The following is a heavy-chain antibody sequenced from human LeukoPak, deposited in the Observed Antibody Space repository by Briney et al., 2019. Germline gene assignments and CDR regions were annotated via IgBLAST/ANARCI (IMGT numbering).Heavy chain of an antibody. D-gene: IGHD3-22*01. CDR2: ISWKSGSI. V-gene: IGHV3-9*01. CDR3: AKDITSYYYDSSGSLFDY. J-gene: IGHJ4*02. Sequence: QTGRSLRLSCAASGFTFDDYAMHWVRQAPGKGLEWVSGISWKSGSIDYADSVKGRFTISRDNAKNSLYLQMNSLRAEDTALYYCAKDITSYYYDSSGSLFDYWGQGTLVTVSS. CDR1: GFTFDDYA.